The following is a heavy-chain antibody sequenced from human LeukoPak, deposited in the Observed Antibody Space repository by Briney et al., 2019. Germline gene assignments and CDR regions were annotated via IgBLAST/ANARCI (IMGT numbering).Heavy chain of an antibody. CDR3: AKHLEMATITDAFYI. Sequence: GGSLRLSCAASGFTFSSYAMSWVRQAPGKGLEWVSAISGSGDSTYYADSVKGRFTISRDNSKNTLYLQMNSLRAEDTAVYYCAKHLEMATITDAFYIWGQGTMVTVSS. J-gene: IGHJ3*02. D-gene: IGHD5-24*01. CDR2: ISGSGDST. CDR1: GFTFSSYA. V-gene: IGHV3-23*01.